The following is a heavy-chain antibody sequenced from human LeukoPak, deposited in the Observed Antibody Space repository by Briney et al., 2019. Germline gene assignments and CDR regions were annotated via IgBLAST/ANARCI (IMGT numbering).Heavy chain of an antibody. Sequence: SETLSLTCSVSGGSISTYYWSWIRQPPGKGLEGIGYIYYSGSTNYNPSLKSRVAISVDTSKNQFSLKLTSVTAADTAVYYCARAQLNLLVDFGMDVWGQGTTVTVSS. J-gene: IGHJ6*02. CDR3: ARAQLNLLVDFGMDV. CDR1: GGSISTYY. V-gene: IGHV4-59*01. CDR2: IYYSGST. D-gene: IGHD1-1*01.